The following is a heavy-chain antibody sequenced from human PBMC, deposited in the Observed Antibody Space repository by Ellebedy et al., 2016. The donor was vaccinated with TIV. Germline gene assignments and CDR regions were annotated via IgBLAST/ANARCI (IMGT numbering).Heavy chain of an antibody. CDR1: GYTFSRYG. CDR2: ISGSSGNT. CDR3: ARSSSEAGPRGYNDY. Sequence: ASVKVSXXASGYTFSRYGITWVRQAPGQGLEWMGWISGSSGNTNYAQKVQGRVTLTTDTSTNTVYMELRSLRFDDTAVYYCARSSSEAGPRGYNDYWGQGTLVTVSS. J-gene: IGHJ4*02. D-gene: IGHD6-19*01. V-gene: IGHV1-18*01.